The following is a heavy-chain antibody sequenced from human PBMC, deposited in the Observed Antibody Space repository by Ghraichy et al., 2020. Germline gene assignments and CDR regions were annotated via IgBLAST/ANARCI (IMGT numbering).Heavy chain of an antibody. D-gene: IGHD5-24*01. CDR2: IYYSGST. V-gene: IGHV4-39*01. CDR1: GGSISSSSYY. J-gene: IGHJ3*02. Sequence: SETLSLTCTVSGGSISSSSYYWGWIRQPPGKGLEWIGSIYYSGSTYYNPSLKSRVTISVDTSKNQFSLKLSSVTAADTAVCYCARPRATLATMLGAFDIWGQGTMVTVSS. CDR3: ARPRATLATMLGAFDI.